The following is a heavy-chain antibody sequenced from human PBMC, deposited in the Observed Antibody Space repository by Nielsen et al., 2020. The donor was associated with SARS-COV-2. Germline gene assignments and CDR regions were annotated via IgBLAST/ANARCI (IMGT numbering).Heavy chain of an antibody. CDR1: GFTFDDYA. V-gene: IGHV3-9*01. J-gene: IGHJ6*02. D-gene: IGHD3-3*01. Sequence: SLKISCAASGFTFDDYAMHWVRQAPGKGLEWVSGISWNSGSIGYADSVKGRFTISRDNAKNSLYLQMNSLRAEDTALYYCAKGPTGFLEVYGMDVWGQGTTVTVSS. CDR2: ISWNSGSI. CDR3: AKGPTGFLEVYGMDV.